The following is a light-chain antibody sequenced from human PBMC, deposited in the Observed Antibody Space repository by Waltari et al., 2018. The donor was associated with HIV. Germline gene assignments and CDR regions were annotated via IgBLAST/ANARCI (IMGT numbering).Light chain of an antibody. CDR2: HDS. V-gene: IGLV3-21*02. J-gene: IGLJ3*02. CDR3: EVWDTFSERRV. Sequence: YQPSPEPSVCVALGQTARSDCAGATVETTGVHWYRQKAGQAPTVVVHHDSDRPSEIPARFSWSNSENAATLTIRGVEAGDEGYYYGEVWDTFSERRVFGGGTKLTV. CDR1: TVETTG.